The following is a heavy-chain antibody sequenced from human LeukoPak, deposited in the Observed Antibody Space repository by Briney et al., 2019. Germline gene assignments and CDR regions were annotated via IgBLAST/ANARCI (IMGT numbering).Heavy chain of an antibody. D-gene: IGHD3-3*01. Sequence: SVKVSCKASGGTFSSYAISWVRQAPGQGLEWMGGIVPIFGTANYAQKFQGRVTITADESTSTAYMELSGLRSEDTAVYYCATENYDFWSGYGTYYMDVWGKGTTVTVSS. J-gene: IGHJ6*03. CDR3: ATENYDFWSGYGTYYMDV. CDR1: GGTFSSYA. CDR2: IVPIFGTA. V-gene: IGHV1-69*01.